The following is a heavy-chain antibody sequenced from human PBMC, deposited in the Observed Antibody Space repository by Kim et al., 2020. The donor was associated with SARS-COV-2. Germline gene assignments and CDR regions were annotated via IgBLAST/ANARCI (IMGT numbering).Heavy chain of an antibody. CDR2: IYNTGST. CDR1: GGSISSYC. V-gene: IGHV4-59*13. J-gene: IGHJ4*02. CDR3: ASDSWRAIRTYIDY. Sequence: SETLSLTCTVSGGSISSYCWIVIRQRQRKGLEWIGDIYNTGSTNYNRSLKSRITISLDTSKNQFSQNLNSVTAANKAVYYCASDSWRAIRTYIDYCGKGT.